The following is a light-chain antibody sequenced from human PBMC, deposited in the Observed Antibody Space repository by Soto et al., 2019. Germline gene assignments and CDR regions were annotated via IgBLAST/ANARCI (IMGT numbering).Light chain of an antibody. CDR1: QSVSSY. CDR2: DAS. CDR3: QRRSNWPRLT. V-gene: IGKV3-11*01. Sequence: DIVLTQSPATLSLSPGDRATLSCRASQSVSSYLAWYQQKPGQAPRLLIYDASNMASGIPARFSGSGSGTDFALTISSLEPEDFAVDYCQRRSNWPRLTFGGGTKVEIK. J-gene: IGKJ4*01.